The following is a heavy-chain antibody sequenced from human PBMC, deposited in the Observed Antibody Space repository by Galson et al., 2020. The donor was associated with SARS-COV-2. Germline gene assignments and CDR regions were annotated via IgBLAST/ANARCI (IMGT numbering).Heavy chain of an antibody. J-gene: IGHJ4*02. CDR3: ARGGIVVVPAAIEWADY. Sequence: GESLKISCAASGFTFSSYSMNWVRQAPGKGLEWVSSISSSSSYIYYADSVKGRFTISRDNAKNSLYLQMNSLRAEDTAVYYCARGGIVVVPAAIEWADYWGQGTLVTVSS. CDR1: GFTFSSYS. CDR2: ISSSSSYI. V-gene: IGHV3-21*01. D-gene: IGHD2-2*02.